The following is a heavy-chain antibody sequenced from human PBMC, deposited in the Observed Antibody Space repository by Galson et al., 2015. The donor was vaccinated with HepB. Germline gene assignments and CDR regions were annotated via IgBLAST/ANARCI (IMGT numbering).Heavy chain of an antibody. Sequence: SVKVSCKASGYTFSSYDINWVRQATGQGLEWMGWMNPNSGSTGYAQKFQGRVTMTRDTSISTAYMELSSLRSEDTAVYYCAREDYCSSTSCYGYYMDVWGKGTTVTVSS. CDR3: AREDYCSSTSCYGYYMDV. D-gene: IGHD2-2*01. CDR1: GYTFSSYD. J-gene: IGHJ6*03. CDR2: MNPNSGST. V-gene: IGHV1-8*01.